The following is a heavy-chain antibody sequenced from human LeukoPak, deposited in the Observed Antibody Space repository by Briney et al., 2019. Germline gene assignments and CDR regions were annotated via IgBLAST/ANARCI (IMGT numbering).Heavy chain of an antibody. Sequence: PGGSLRLSCAASGFTFSSYAMHWVRQAPGKGLEWVAVISYDGSNKYYADSVKGRFSISRDNSKNTLYLQMNSLRAEDTAVYYCARADSGYSDFDYWGPGTLVTVSS. J-gene: IGHJ4*02. V-gene: IGHV3-30*04. CDR3: ARADSGYSDFDY. D-gene: IGHD3-22*01. CDR2: ISYDGSNK. CDR1: GFTFSSYA.